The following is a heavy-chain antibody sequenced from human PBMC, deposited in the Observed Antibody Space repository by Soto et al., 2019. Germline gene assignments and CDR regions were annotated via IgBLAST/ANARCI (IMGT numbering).Heavy chain of an antibody. CDR3: ARLYGDRRHFYYGMDV. CDR1: GGSISSGGYY. V-gene: IGHV4-31*03. D-gene: IGHD4-17*01. Sequence: QVQLQESGPGLVKPSQTLSLTCTVSGGSISSGGYYWRWIRQHQAKGLEWIGYIYYSGSTYYNPSPTSRFTISVAPSKNQSPLKPRSVTAADTPVYSCARLYGDRRHFYYGMDVWGQGTTVTFSS. CDR2: IYYSGST. J-gene: IGHJ6*02.